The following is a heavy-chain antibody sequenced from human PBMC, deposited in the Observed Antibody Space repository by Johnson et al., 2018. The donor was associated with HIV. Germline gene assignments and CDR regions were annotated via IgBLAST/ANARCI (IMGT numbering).Heavy chain of an antibody. CDR2: ISYDGSNK. V-gene: IGHV3-30*04. J-gene: IGHJ3*02. CDR3: AKDYSSSSLDAFDI. Sequence: QVQLVESGGGVVQPGRSLRLSCAASGFTFTNYAMHWVRQAPGKGLEWVAVISYDGSNKYYVDSVKGRFTISRDNAKNTLYLQMNSLRAEDTAVYYCAKDYSSSSLDAFDIWGQGTMVTVSS. D-gene: IGHD6-6*01. CDR1: GFTFTNYA.